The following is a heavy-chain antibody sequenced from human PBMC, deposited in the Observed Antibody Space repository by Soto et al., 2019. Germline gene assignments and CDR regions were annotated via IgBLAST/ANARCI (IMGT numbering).Heavy chain of an antibody. J-gene: IGHJ4*02. CDR3: QGGDF. Sequence: SETLSLTXAVSGGSFRGYFWSWIRQSPDKGLEWIGEINDSGSTYYNPSFKSRLTLSVDTSRSQISLRLTSMTAADSAVYYCQGGDFWGQGTRVTVSS. D-gene: IGHD3-16*01. CDR2: INDSGST. V-gene: IGHV4-34*01. CDR1: GGSFRGYF.